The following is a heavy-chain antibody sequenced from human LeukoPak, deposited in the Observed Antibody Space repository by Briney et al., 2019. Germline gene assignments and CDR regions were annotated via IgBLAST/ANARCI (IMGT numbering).Heavy chain of an antibody. J-gene: IGHJ6*03. CDR1: GFTFSSYW. Sequence: GGSLRLSCAAPGFTFSSYWPHWVRRALGRGLEWVSLISWDGGIAYYADSVKGRCTTSRDNSKNSLYLQMNSLRAEDTALYYCAKGAPGIAAAGTGYYYYYYMDVWGKGTTVTVSS. CDR2: ISWDGGIA. CDR3: AKGAPGIAAAGTGYYYYYYMDV. D-gene: IGHD6-13*01. V-gene: IGHV3-43D*03.